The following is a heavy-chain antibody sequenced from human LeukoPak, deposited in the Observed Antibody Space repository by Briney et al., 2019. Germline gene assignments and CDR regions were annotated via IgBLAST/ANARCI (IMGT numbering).Heavy chain of an antibody. CDR1: GGSISTTNYY. CDR3: ATPTTITRRVDV. D-gene: IGHD5-12*01. V-gene: IGHV4-39*01. CDR2: IYYSGST. Sequence: SETLSLTCIVSGGSISTTNYYWGWIRQPPGKGLEWIGYIYYSGSTYYNPSLKSRVTISVDTSKNQFSLKLNSVTAADTAVYYCATPTTITRRVDVWGQGTTVTVSS. J-gene: IGHJ6*02.